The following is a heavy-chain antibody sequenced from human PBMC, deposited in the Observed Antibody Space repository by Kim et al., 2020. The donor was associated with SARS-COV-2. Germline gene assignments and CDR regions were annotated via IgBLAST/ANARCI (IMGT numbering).Heavy chain of an antibody. CDR3: AIDVMALPLGQ. Sequence: ASVKVSCKVSGYTLTDLSMHWVRQAPGRGLEWMGGFVPEDGEAVYAQKFQGRVSMTEDTSTSTAYMELSSLNSGDTAVYYCAIDVMALPLGQWGQGTLVTVSS. D-gene: IGHD2-21*01. CDR2: FVPEDGEA. CDR1: GYTLTDLS. V-gene: IGHV1-24*01. J-gene: IGHJ4*02.